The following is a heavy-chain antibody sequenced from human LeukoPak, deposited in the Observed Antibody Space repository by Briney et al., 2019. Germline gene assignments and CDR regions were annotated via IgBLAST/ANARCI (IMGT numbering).Heavy chain of an antibody. D-gene: IGHD2-2*01. CDR3: ARLRCSSTSCYVFRRYYYYYMDV. V-gene: IGHV4-34*01. J-gene: IGHJ6*03. CDR2: INHSGST. Sequence: SETLSLTCAVYGGSFSGYYWSWIRQPPGKGLEWTGEINHSGSTNYNPSLKSRVTISVDTSKNQFSLKLSSVTAADTAVYYCARLRCSSTSCYVFRRYYYYYMDVWGKGTTVTISS. CDR1: GGSFSGYY.